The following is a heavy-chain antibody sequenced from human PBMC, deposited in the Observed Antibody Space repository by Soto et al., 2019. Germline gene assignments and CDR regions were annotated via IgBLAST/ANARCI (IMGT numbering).Heavy chain of an antibody. CDR2: IYYSGST. D-gene: IGHD3-22*01. J-gene: IGHJ6*02. CDR3: ARRLYYDSSGFEGGGMDV. Sequence: SETLSLTCTVSGGSISSSSYYWGWIRQPPGKGLEWIGSIYYSGSTYYNPSLKSRVTFSVDTSKNQFSLKLSSVTAADTAVYYCARRLYYDSSGFEGGGMDVWGQGTTVS. V-gene: IGHV4-39*01. CDR1: GGSISSSSYY.